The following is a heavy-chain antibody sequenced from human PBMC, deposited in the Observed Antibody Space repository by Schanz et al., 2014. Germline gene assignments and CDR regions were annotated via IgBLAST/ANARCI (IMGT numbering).Heavy chain of an antibody. CDR2: MHYNGNA. D-gene: IGHD6-19*01. CDR1: GDSIPSYY. J-gene: IGHJ3*02. CDR3: ATHSSDWYSGFNI. Sequence: QVQLQESGPGLVKPSETLSLTCTVSGDSIPSYYWTWIRLPPGKGLEWIGYMHYNGNAKYNPSLKSRATLSLDTSKSHVSLKLTSVTAADTAVYYCATHSSDWYSGFNIWGQGTRVTVSS. V-gene: IGHV4-59*01.